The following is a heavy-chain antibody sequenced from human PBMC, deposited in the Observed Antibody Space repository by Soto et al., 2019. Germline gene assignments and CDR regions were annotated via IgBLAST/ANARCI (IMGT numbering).Heavy chain of an antibody. CDR2: ISPSTGNT. CDR3: ARCYCSVGSCYTCWHFDL. J-gene: IGHJ2*01. D-gene: IGHD2-15*01. Sequence: QVQLVQSGAEVKEPGASVKLSCQASGYTFMNYAISWVRQAPGQGLEWMGWISPSTGNTDPAQNFQGRVTMTLDTSTNPATMELRTMRSDDSAVYYCARCYCSVGSCYTCWHFDLWGRGTLVTVSS. CDR1: GYTFMNYA. V-gene: IGHV1-18*01.